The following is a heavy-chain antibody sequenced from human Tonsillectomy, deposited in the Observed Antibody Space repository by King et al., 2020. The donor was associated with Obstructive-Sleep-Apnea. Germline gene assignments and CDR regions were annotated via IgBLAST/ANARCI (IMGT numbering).Heavy chain of an antibody. CDR3: TRGINTAMVTFDC. CDR1: GFTFSDHY. J-gene: IGHJ4*02. D-gene: IGHD5-18*01. V-gene: IGHV3-72*01. CDR2: IRNKAHSYTT. Sequence: VQLVESGGDLVQPGGSLRLSCAASGFTFSDHYMDWVRQAPGKGLEWVGRIRNKAHSYTTEYAASVKGRFTISRDDSANSLYLQMNSLKTEDTAAYYCTRGINTAMVTFDCWGQGTLVTV.